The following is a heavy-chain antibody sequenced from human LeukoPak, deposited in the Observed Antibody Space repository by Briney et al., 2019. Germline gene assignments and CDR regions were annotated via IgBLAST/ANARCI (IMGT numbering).Heavy chain of an antibody. Sequence: GRSLRLPCAASGFTFTSFGMHWVRQAPGKGPEWVAVVSDDGTDKSYADSVKGRFTISRDNPKNTVYLQLNSLRAEDTAIYYCATQRRMTAVAEFDYWGQGTLVTVSS. CDR3: ATQRRMTAVAEFDY. V-gene: IGHV3-30*03. CDR1: GFTFTSFG. D-gene: IGHD4-23*01. CDR2: VSDDGTDK. J-gene: IGHJ4*02.